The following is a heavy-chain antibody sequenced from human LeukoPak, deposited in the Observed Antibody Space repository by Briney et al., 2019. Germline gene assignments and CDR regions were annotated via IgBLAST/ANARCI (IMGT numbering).Heavy chain of an antibody. Sequence: GESLKISCKGSGYSFTSYWIGWVRQMPGKGLEWMGIIYPGDSDTRYSPSFQGQVTISADKSISTAYLQWSSLKASDTAMYYCARCCPRRADAFDIWGQGTMVTVSS. CDR2: IYPGDSDT. V-gene: IGHV5-51*01. CDR1: GYSFTSYW. CDR3: ARCCPRRADAFDI. J-gene: IGHJ3*02.